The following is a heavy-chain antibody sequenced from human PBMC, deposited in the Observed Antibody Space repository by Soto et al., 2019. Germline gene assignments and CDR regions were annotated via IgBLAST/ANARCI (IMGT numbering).Heavy chain of an antibody. D-gene: IGHD3-10*01. Sequence: SETLSLTCSVSRAFINSGGFYYSWIRQPPGKGLEWLGYIFHSGSTLYTPSLRGRLTLSADTSRNQLSLHLTSVTAADTAAYCCVQGVIAVLWFNACGAG. J-gene: IGHJ5*02. V-gene: IGHV4-31*03. CDR3: VQGVIAVLWFNA. CDR2: IFHSGST. CDR1: RAFINSGGFY.